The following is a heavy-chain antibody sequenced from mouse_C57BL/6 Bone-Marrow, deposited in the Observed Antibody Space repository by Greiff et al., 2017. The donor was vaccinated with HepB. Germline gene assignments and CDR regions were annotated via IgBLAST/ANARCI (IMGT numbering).Heavy chain of an antibody. CDR1: GYTFTSYW. Sequence: QVQLKQPGAELVKPGASVKLSCKASGYTFTSYWMQWVKQRPGQGLEWIGEIDPSDSYTNYNQKFKGKATLTVDTSSSTAYMQLSSLTSEDSAVYYCARGSFAYWGQGTLVTVSA. J-gene: IGHJ3*01. CDR3: ARGSFAY. V-gene: IGHV1-50*01. CDR2: IDPSDSYT.